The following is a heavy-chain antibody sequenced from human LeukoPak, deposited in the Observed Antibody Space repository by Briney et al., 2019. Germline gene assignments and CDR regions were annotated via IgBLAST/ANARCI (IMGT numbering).Heavy chain of an antibody. J-gene: IGHJ6*02. Sequence: PGGSLRLSCAASGFTFSTYEMHWVRQAPGKGLEWISKITSSGRARYHAESVKGRFTVSRDNAKNSLYLQMNNLRAEDTAVYYCARLSTGPPDYQYSGLDVWGQGTTVTVSS. CDR3: ARLSTGPPDYQYSGLDV. V-gene: IGHV3-48*03. CDR2: ITSSGRAR. CDR1: GFTFSTYE.